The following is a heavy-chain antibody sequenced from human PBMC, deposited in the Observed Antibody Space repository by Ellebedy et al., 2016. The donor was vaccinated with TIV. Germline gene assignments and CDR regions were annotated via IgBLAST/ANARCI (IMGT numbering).Heavy chain of an antibody. CDR2: IYYSGST. V-gene: IGHV4-61*01. J-gene: IGHJ4*02. CDR1: GGSVSSGSYY. CDR3: AGYSSDWDYFDY. Sequence: ESLKISXTVSGGSVSSGSYYWSWIRQPPGKGLEWIGYIYYSGSTNYNPSLKSRVTISVDTSKNQFFLKLSSVTAADTAVYYCAGYSSDWDYFDYWGQGTLVTVSS. D-gene: IGHD6-19*01.